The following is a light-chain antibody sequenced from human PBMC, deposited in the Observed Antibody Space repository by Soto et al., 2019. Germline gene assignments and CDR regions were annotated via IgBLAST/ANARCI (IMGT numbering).Light chain of an antibody. V-gene: IGLV1-40*01. CDR3: QSHDSSLSGSAV. CDR2: GNS. CDR1: NSNIGAGYD. Sequence: QSVLTQPPSVSGAPGQRVTISCSGSNSNIGAGYDVHWYQQLPGTAPKLLISGNSNRPIGVPDRFSGSKSGTSASLAITGLQAEDEAHYYCQSHDSSLSGSAVFGGGTKLTVL. J-gene: IGLJ2*01.